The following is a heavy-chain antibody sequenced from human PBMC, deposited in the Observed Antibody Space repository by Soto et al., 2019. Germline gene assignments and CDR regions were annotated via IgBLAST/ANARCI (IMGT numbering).Heavy chain of an antibody. CDR3: ARGGLLWFGGLAFDI. Sequence: ASVKVSCKVSGYTLTELSMHWVRQATGQGLEWMGWMNPNSGNTGYAQKFQGRVTMTRNTSISTAYMELSSLRSEDTAVYYCARGGLLWFGGLAFDIWGQGTMVTVSS. J-gene: IGHJ3*02. CDR2: MNPNSGNT. V-gene: IGHV1-8*01. D-gene: IGHD3-10*01. CDR1: GYTLTELS.